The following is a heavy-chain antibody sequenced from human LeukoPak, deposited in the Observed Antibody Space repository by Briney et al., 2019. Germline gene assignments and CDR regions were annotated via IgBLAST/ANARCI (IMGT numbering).Heavy chain of an antibody. D-gene: IGHD3-22*01. CDR1: GGSFSGYY. Sequence: PSETLSLACAVYGGSFSGYYWSWIRQPPGKGLEWIGEINHSGSTNYNPSLKSRVTISVDTSKNQFSLKLSSVTAADTAVYYCARGSDWYYYDSSGRNWFDPWGQGTLVTVSS. CDR3: ARGSDWYYYDSSGRNWFDP. V-gene: IGHV4-34*01. J-gene: IGHJ5*02. CDR2: INHSGST.